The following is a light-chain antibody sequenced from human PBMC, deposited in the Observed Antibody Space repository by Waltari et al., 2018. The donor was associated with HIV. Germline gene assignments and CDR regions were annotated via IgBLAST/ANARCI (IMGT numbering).Light chain of an antibody. CDR3: AAWDDSLKGPI. V-gene: IGLV1-44*01. Sequence: QSVLTQPPSASGTPGQRVTISCSGSSSNIGSNTVNWYQQLPGTAPKLRIYSYNRRPSGVPDRFSGSKSGTSASLAISGLQAEDEADYYCAAWDDSLKGPIFGGGTKVTVL. CDR1: SSNIGSNT. J-gene: IGLJ2*01. CDR2: SYN.